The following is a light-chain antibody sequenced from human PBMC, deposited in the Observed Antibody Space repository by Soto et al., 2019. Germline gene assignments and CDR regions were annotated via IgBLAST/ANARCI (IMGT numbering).Light chain of an antibody. Sequence: QSVLTQPPSVSGSLGQRVTISCTGTSSNIGAGYDVHWYQQLPGTAPKFLIYTYSNRPSGVPDRFSGSKSGTSASLAITGFQAEDDADYYCQSYDSTLSGWVFGGGTTLTVL. CDR3: QSYDSTLSGWV. CDR1: SSNIGAGYD. J-gene: IGLJ3*02. V-gene: IGLV1-40*01. CDR2: TYS.